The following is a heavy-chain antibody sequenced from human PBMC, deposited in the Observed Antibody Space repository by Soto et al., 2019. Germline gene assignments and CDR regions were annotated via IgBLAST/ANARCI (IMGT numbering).Heavy chain of an antibody. V-gene: IGHV1-18*01. Sequence: XSVKVSCKASGCTFTSYGISWVRQAPGQGFEWMGWTXANNGXKHYAKTLQGXXTMPTDTXXSTAYMELRSLRSEDTAVYYCARDWAADGTFDYWGQGTLVTASS. D-gene: IGHD6-13*01. CDR1: GCTFTSYG. J-gene: IGHJ4*02. CDR3: ARDWAADGTFDY. CDR2: TXANNGXK.